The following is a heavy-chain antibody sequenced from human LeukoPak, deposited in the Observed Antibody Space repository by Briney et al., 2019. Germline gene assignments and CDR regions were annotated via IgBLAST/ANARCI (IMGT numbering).Heavy chain of an antibody. Sequence: GTSVKVSCKTSGYTFRNYGITWVRQIPGQGLEWMGGIIPIFGTANYAQKFQGRVTITADKSTSTAYMELSSLRSEDTAVYYCARAPAPYSGSYYFDYWGQGTLVTVSS. D-gene: IGHD1-26*01. CDR3: ARAPAPYSGSYYFDY. CDR2: IIPIFGTA. V-gene: IGHV1-69*06. CDR1: GYTFRNYG. J-gene: IGHJ4*02.